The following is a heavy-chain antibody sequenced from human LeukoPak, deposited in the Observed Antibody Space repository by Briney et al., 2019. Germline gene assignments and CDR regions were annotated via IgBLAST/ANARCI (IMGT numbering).Heavy chain of an antibody. CDR3: ASPGFIAVEDY. CDR1: GFTFGSYA. D-gene: IGHD6-19*01. V-gene: IGHV3-30-3*02. Sequence: GRSLTLSCAASGFTFGSYAMHWVRQAPGKGLEWVAVISYDGSNKYYADSVKGRFTISRDNSKNTLYLQMNSLRAEDTAVYYCASPGFIAVEDYWGQGTLVTVSS. CDR2: ISYDGSNK. J-gene: IGHJ4*02.